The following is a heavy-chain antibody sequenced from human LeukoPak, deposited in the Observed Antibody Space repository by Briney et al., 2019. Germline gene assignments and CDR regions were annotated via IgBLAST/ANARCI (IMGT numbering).Heavy chain of an antibody. CDR1: GFTFSSYG. CDR3: AKLPNLHYYDSSGCFP. V-gene: IGHV3-30*02. Sequence: GGSLRLSCAASGFTFSSYGMHWVRQAPGKGLEWVAFIRYDGSNKYYADSVKGRFTISRDNSKNTLYLQMNSLRAEDTAVYYCAKLPNLHYYDSSGCFPRGQGTLVTVSS. J-gene: IGHJ5*02. CDR2: IRYDGSNK. D-gene: IGHD3-22*01.